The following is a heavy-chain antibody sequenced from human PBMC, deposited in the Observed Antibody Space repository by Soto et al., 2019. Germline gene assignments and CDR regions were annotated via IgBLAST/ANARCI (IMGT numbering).Heavy chain of an antibody. CDR2: IRSKANSYAT. CDR1: GFTFSGSA. Sequence: GGSLRLSCAASGFTFSGSAMHWVRQASGKGLEWVGRIRSKANSYATAYAASVKVRFTISRDDSKNTAYLQMNSLKTDYSAVYYCSSLRGSYRDYWGQGTLVTVSS. J-gene: IGHJ4*02. D-gene: IGHD1-26*01. CDR3: SSLRGSYRDY. V-gene: IGHV3-73*01.